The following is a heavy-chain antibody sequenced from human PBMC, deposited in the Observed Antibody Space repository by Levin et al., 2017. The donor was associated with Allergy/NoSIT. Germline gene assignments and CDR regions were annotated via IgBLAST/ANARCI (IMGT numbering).Heavy chain of an antibody. V-gene: IGHV3-21*01. Sequence: PGGSLRLSCAASGFTFSSYSMNWVRQAPGKGLEWVSSISSSSSYIYYADSVKGRFTISRDNAKNSLYLQMNSLRAEDTAVYYCARDVSLITIFPYGMDVWGQGTTVTVSS. CDR3: ARDVSLITIFPYGMDV. D-gene: IGHD3-3*01. CDR1: GFTFSSYS. CDR2: ISSSSSYI. J-gene: IGHJ6*02.